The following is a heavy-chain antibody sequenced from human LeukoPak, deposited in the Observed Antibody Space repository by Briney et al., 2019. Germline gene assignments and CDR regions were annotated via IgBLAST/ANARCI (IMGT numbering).Heavy chain of an antibody. CDR1: GGSISSSN. J-gene: IGHJ5*02. CDR2: ISGSGGST. CDR3: AKDPRELGHNWFDP. Sequence: ETLSLTCAVSGGSISSSNWWSWVRQAPGKGLEWVSVISGSGGSTYYADSVKGRFTISRDNSKNTLYLQMNSLRAEDTAVYYCAKDPRELGHNWFDPWGQGTLVTVSS. D-gene: IGHD3-10*01. V-gene: IGHV3-23*01.